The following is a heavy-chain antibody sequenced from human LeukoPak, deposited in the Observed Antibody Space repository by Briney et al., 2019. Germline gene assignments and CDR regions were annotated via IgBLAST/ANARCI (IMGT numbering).Heavy chain of an antibody. J-gene: IGHJ5*02. D-gene: IGHD2-2*01. V-gene: IGHV1-8*01. Sequence: ASVKVSCTASGYTLTSFDINLVRQAPGQGLEWLVCMTPNSGQTGYAQTFQGRVTLTRDTSTSTAYMELSSLTSEDTAVYYCARNEYATGWFDHWGQGTVVTVSS. CDR2: MTPNSGQT. CDR3: ARNEYATGWFDH. CDR1: GYTLTSFD.